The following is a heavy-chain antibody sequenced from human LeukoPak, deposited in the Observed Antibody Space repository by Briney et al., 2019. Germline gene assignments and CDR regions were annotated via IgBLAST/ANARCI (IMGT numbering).Heavy chain of an antibody. J-gene: IGHJ4*02. CDR2: ISSSGSTI. Sequence: GRSLRLSCAASGFTFSDYYMSWIRQAPGKGLEWVSYISSSGSTIYYADSVKGRFTISRDNAKNSLYLQMNSLRAEDTAVYYCAREGGPQQLVQNYFDYWGQGTLVTVSS. V-gene: IGHV3-11*01. D-gene: IGHD6-6*01. CDR1: GFTFSDYY. CDR3: AREGGPQQLVQNYFDY.